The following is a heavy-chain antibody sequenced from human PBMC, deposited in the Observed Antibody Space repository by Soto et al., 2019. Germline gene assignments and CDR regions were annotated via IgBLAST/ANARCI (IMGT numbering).Heavy chain of an antibody. CDR1: GGSLSNYG. CDR2: IIPVFGTP. CDR3: ARGDATKIVVTTYYAMDV. J-gene: IGHJ6*02. V-gene: IGHV1-69*12. D-gene: IGHD3-22*01. Sequence: QVQLVQSGAEVKKPGSSVKVSCKASGGSLSNYGISWVRQAPGQGLEWMGAIIPVFGTPNYAQKFQDRVTITADETTSTIXMEVRSLTSEDTAVYYCARGDATKIVVTTYYAMDVWGQGTTVTVSS.